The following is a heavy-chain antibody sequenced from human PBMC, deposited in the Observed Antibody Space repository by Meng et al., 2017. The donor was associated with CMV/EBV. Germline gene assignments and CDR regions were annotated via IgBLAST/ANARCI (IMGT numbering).Heavy chain of an antibody. V-gene: IGHV3-74*01. D-gene: IGHD5-12*01. J-gene: IGHJ4*02. CDR3: ARASGGKYSGYDYTFDY. CDR2: IISDGTYT. Sequence: GGSLRLSCAASGFTFTRHWMHWVRQAPGKGLVWVSHIISDGTYTSYADFVKGRFTIPRDNAKNTLYLQMNSLGAEDTAVYYCARASGGKYSGYDYTFDYWGQGTLVTVSS. CDR1: GFTFTRHW.